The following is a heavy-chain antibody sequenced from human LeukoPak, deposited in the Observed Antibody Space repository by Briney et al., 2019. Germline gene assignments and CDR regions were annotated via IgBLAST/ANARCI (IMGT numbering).Heavy chain of an antibody. V-gene: IGHV4-59*01. CDR3: ARAYCSSTSCYVYYFDY. J-gene: IGHJ4*02. D-gene: IGHD2-2*01. CDR1: GGSISSYY. Sequence: SETLSLTCTVSGGSISSYYWSWIRQPPGKGLEWIGYIYYSGSTNYNPSLKSRVTISVDTSKNQFSLKLSSVTAADTAVYYCARAYCSSTSCYVYYFDYWGQGTLVTVSS. CDR2: IYYSGST.